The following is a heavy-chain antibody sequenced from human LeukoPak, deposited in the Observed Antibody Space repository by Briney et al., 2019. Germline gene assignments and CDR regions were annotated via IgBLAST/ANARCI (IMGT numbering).Heavy chain of an antibody. CDR3: AREKGYYDILTGPPF. J-gene: IGHJ4*02. Sequence: PGGSLRLSCAASGFTFSSYWMSWVRQAPGKGLGWVANIKQDGSEKYYVDSVKGRFTISRDNAKNSLYLQMNGLRAEDTAVYYCAREKGYYDILTGPPFWGQGTLVTVSS. D-gene: IGHD3-9*01. CDR1: GFTFSSYW. CDR2: IKQDGSEK. V-gene: IGHV3-7*01.